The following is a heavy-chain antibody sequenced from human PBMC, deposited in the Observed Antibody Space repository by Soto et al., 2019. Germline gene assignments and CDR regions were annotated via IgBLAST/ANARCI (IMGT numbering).Heavy chain of an antibody. V-gene: IGHV3-66*01. CDR1: GFTVSTNY. Sequence: EVQLVESGGGLVQPGGSLRLSCAASGFTVSTNYMSWVRQAPGKGLEWVSVIYSGGSTFYAGYVRGRFTSSRDNSKNTVNLQMNSLRAEDKAVYYCAGDPWAAHYWGQG. CDR2: IYSGGST. J-gene: IGHJ4*02. D-gene: IGHD3-16*01. CDR3: AGDPWAAHY.